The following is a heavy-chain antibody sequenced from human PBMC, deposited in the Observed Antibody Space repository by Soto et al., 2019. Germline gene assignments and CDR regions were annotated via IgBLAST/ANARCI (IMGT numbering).Heavy chain of an antibody. CDR1: GFTFGTYG. J-gene: IGHJ4*02. V-gene: IGHV3-30*18. Sequence: QVQLVESGGGVAQPGRSLRLSCAASGFTFGTYGMHWVRQAPGRGLEWVAVISYDGSDKFYADSVKGRFTISRDNSENTLFLQMDSLTTEDTAVYFCAKDKSQKTVFGDYYFDSWGQGTRVSVSS. D-gene: IGHD3-3*01. CDR3: AKDKSQKTVFGDYYFDS. CDR2: ISYDGSDK.